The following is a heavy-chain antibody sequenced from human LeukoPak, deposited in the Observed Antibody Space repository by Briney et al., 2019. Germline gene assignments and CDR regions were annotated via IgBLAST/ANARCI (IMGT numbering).Heavy chain of an antibody. V-gene: IGHV1-8*01. CDR3: ARVGYYDSSGTFDY. D-gene: IGHD3-22*01. CDR1: GYTFTSYD. J-gene: IGHJ4*02. Sequence: GASVKVSCKASGYTFTSYDINWVRQATGQGLEWMGWMNPNSGNTGYAQKFQGRVTITADESTSTAYMELSSLRSEDTAVYYCARVGYYDSSGTFDYWGQGTLVTVSS. CDR2: MNPNSGNT.